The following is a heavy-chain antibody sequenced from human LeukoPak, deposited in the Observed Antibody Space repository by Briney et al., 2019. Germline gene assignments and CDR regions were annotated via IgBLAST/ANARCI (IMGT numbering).Heavy chain of an antibody. Sequence: SETLSLTCTVFGGSISSSNYYWGWIRQPPGKGLEWIGSIYFSGSTYYNPSLRSRVTISVDTSKNQFSLKMNSVTAADTAVYYCARAQATVAIDYWGQGTLVTVSS. D-gene: IGHD5-12*01. V-gene: IGHV4-39*01. CDR2: IYFSGST. CDR3: ARAQATVAIDY. CDR1: GGSISSSNYY. J-gene: IGHJ4*02.